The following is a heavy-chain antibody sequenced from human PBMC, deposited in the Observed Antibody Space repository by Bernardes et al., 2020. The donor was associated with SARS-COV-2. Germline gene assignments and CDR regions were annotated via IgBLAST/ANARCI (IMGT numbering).Heavy chain of an antibody. V-gene: IGHV1-46*01. J-gene: IGHJ6*02. D-gene: IGHD1-7*01. Sequence: ASVKVSCKASGYTFPSYYLHWVRQAPGQGLAWMGLINPRCGSTRYAQKFQGRVTMTRDTSTSTVYMELSSLRSEDTAVYYCARDLTGTTDSYYYYGMDVWGQGTTITVSS. CDR3: ARDLTGTTDSYYYYGMDV. CDR2: INPRCGST. CDR1: GYTFPSYY.